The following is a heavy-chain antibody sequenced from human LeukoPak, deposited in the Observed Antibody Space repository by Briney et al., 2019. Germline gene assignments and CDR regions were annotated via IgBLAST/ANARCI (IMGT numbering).Heavy chain of an antibody. Sequence: PSETLSLTCAVYGGSFSGYYWSWIRQPPGKGLEWIGSIYHSGSTYYNPSLKSRVTISVDTSKNQFSLKLSSVTAADTAVYYCAIQYQLLYNWFDPWGQGTLVTVSS. D-gene: IGHD2-2*02. CDR1: GGSFSGYY. CDR3: AIQYQLLYNWFDP. CDR2: IYHSGST. V-gene: IGHV4-34*01. J-gene: IGHJ5*02.